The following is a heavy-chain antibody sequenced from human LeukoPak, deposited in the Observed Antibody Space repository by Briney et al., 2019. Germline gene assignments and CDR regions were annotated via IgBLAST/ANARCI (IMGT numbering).Heavy chain of an antibody. J-gene: IGHJ4*02. CDR1: GFTFSSYG. Sequence: GGSLRLSCAASGFTFSSYGMHWVRQAPGKGLEWVAFIRYDGSNKYYADSVKGRFTISRDNAKNSLYLQMNSLRAEDTAVYYCAMDGDTAMVGNYWGQGTLVTVSS. D-gene: IGHD5-18*01. CDR2: IRYDGSNK. CDR3: AMDGDTAMVGNY. V-gene: IGHV3-30*02.